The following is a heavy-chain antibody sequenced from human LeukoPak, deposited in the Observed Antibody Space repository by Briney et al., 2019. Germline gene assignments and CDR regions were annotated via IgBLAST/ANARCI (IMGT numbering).Heavy chain of an antibody. D-gene: IGHD5-18*01. CDR1: GGSISSGSYY. CDR2: IYTSGST. V-gene: IGHV4-61*02. J-gene: IGHJ4*02. CDR3: AREGYSYGYFVDY. Sequence: TSQTLSLTCTVSGGSISSGSYYWSWIRQPAGKGLEWIGRIYTSGSTNYNPSLKSRVTISVDTSKNQFSLKLSFVTAADTAVYYCAREGYSYGYFVDYWGQGTLVTVSS.